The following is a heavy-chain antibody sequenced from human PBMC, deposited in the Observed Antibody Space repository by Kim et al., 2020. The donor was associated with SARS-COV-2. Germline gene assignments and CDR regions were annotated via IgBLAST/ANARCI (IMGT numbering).Heavy chain of an antibody. J-gene: IGHJ4*02. Sequence: GGSLRLSCAASGFTFSDYWMHWVRQAPGKGLEWVAHINRDGSSTNYADSVQGRFTISRDNAKNTVFLQMNSLRADDTAVYYCVRADRWEKLYYSWGQGTL. CDR2: INRDGSST. CDR1: GFTFSDYW. CDR3: VRADRWEKLYYS. V-gene: IGHV3-74*01. D-gene: IGHD1-26*01.